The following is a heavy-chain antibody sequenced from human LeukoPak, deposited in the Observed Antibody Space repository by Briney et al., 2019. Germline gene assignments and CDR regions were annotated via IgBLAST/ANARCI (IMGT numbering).Heavy chain of an antibody. V-gene: IGHV3-30*04. Sequence: PGGSLRLSCAASGFTFSSYDMSWVRQAPGKGLEWVTVISCGKSHKYYADSVKGRFTISRDNSKNTLYLQMNSLRAEDTAVYYFAIDTISFEIERATIPIVYWGQGALVTVS. J-gene: IGHJ4*02. D-gene: IGHD5-24*01. CDR1: GFTFSSYD. CDR2: ISCGKSHK. CDR3: AIDTISFEIERATIPIVY.